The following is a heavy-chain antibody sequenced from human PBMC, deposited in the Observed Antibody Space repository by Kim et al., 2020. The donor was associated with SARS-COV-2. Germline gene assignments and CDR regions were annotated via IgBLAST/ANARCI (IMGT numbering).Heavy chain of an antibody. Sequence: SETLSLTCTVSGGSISSSSYYWGWIRQPPGKGLEWIGSIYYSGSTYYNPSLKSRVTISVDTSKNQFSLKLSSVTAADTAVYYCARRASMVQGVAIDYWG. CDR3: ARRASMVQGVAIDY. CDR2: IYYSGST. D-gene: IGHD3-10*01. CDR1: GGSISSSSYY. V-gene: IGHV4-39*01. J-gene: IGHJ4*01.